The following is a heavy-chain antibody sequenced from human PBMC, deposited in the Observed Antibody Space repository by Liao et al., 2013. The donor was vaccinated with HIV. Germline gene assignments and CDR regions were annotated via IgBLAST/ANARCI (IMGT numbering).Heavy chain of an antibody. CDR2: IYTSGST. J-gene: IGHJ6*03. CDR1: GGSFSGYY. D-gene: IGHD3-10*01. CDR3: ARGYYGSGSYYGPKNLYYYMDV. V-gene: IGHV4-4*07. Sequence: QLQLQESGPGLVKPSETLSLTCTVYGGSFSGYYWSWIRQPPGKGLEWIGRIYTSGSTNYNPSLKSRVTMSVDTSKNQFSLKLSSVTAADTAVYYCARGYYGSGSYYGPKNLYYYMDVWGKGTTVTVSS.